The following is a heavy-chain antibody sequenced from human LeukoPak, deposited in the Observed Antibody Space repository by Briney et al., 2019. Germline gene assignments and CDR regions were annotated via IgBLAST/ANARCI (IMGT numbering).Heavy chain of an antibody. CDR1: GYSISSGYY. Sequence: SETLSLTCTVSGYSISSGYYWGWIRQAPGKGLEWIAHIFNSGTTHYNPYLKSRPTISVDTSKNQFSLRLSSVTAADTAVYYCAREGSYYFGSGAPLWGQGTLVTVSS. CDR3: AREGSYYFGSGAPL. D-gene: IGHD3-10*01. V-gene: IGHV4-38-2*02. J-gene: IGHJ4*02. CDR2: IFNSGTT.